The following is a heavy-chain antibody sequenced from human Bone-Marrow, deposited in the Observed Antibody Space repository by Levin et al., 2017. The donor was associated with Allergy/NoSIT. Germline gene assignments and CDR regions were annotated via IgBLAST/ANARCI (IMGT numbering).Heavy chain of an antibody. CDR2: MNPNSGNT. CDR3: ARGNGDYNAFDI. D-gene: IGHD4-17*01. V-gene: IGHV1-8*01. J-gene: IGHJ3*02. CDR1: GYTFTSYD. Sequence: AGESLKISCKASGYTFTSYDINWVRQATGQGFEWMGWMNPNSGNTGYAQKFQGRVTMTRNTSISTAYMELSSLRSEDTAVYYCARGNGDYNAFDIWGQGTMVTVSS.